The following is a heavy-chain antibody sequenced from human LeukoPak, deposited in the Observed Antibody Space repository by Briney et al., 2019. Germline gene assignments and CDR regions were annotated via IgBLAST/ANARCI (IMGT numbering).Heavy chain of an antibody. J-gene: IGHJ6*03. V-gene: IGHV4-38-2*01. CDR3: ARVSGYYYYYMDV. D-gene: IGHD6-25*01. CDR2: IYHSGST. Sequence: PSETLSLTCAVSRYSISSGYHWGWIRQHPGKGLEWIGKIYHSGSTYYNPSLKSRVTISVDTSKNQFSLTLRYVTAADTAFYYCARVSGYYYYYMDVWGKGITVTVSS. CDR1: RYSISSGYH.